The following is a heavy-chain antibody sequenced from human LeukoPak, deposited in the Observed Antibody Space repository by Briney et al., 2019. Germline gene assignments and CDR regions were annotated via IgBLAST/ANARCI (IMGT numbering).Heavy chain of an antibody. D-gene: IGHD2-15*01. J-gene: IGHJ4*02. CDR2: FIPIFGTA. CDR1: GGTFSSYA. V-gene: IGHV1-69*05. Sequence: SVKVSCKASGGTFSSYAISWVRQAPGQGLEWTGGFIPIFGTANYAQKFQGRVTITTDESTSTAYMELSSLRSEDTAVYYCARDPGFCSGGTCYPAYFDYWGQGTLVTVSS. CDR3: ARDPGFCSGGTCYPAYFDY.